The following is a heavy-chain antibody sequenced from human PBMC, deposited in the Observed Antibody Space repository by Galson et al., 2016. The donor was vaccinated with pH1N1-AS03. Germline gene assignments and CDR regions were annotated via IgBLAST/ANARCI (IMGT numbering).Heavy chain of an antibody. CDR1: GDSISSPFHY. CDR3: ARVLGRRIFGAPTYDVGYFEY. CDR2: VHFSGNT. J-gene: IGHJ4*02. Sequence: SETLSLTCSVSGDSISSPFHYWSWIRQPPGKGLEWIGYVHFSGNTYYNPSLESRVRISVDTSKNQFFLNLSSVTAADTAIYFCARVLGRRIFGAPTYDVGYFEYWGQGTRVSVSS. V-gene: IGHV4-61*01. D-gene: IGHD3-3*01.